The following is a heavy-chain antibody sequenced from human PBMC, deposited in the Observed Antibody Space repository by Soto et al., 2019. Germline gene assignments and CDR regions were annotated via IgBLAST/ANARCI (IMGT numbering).Heavy chain of an antibody. D-gene: IGHD6-19*01. CDR3: AVYSSGWSIDY. CDR2: INHSGST. CDR1: GGSFSGYY. V-gene: IGHV4-34*01. Sequence: SETLSLTCAVYGGSFSGYYWSWIRQPPGKGLEWIGEINHSGSTNYNPSLKSRVTISVDTSKNQFSLKLSSVTAADTAVYYCAVYSSGWSIDYWGQGTLVTVPQ. J-gene: IGHJ4*02.